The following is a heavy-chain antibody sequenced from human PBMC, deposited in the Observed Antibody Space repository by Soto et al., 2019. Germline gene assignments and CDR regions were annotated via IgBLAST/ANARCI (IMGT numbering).Heavy chain of an antibody. V-gene: IGHV5-51*01. CDR1: GYSFTSYW. J-gene: IGHJ3*02. CDR3: ARLNYYDSSGYSEANAFDI. Sequence: EVQLVPSGAEVKKPGESLKISCKGSGYSFTSYWIGWVRQMPGKGLEWMGIIYPGDSDTRYSPSFQGQVTISADKSISTAYLQWSSLKASDTAMYYCARLNYYDSSGYSEANAFDIWGQGTMVTVSS. CDR2: IYPGDSDT. D-gene: IGHD3-22*01.